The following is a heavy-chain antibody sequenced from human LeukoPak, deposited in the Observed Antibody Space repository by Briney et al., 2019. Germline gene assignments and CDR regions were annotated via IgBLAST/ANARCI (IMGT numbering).Heavy chain of an antibody. D-gene: IGHD3-10*01. CDR2: IYYSGST. J-gene: IGHJ6*02. CDR3: ARGYGSGSSHYYYGMDV. V-gene: IGHV4-59*01. CDR1: GGSMRSYY. Sequence: SETLCLTCSVSGGSMRSYYWSWTRQPPGKGLEWIGNIYYSGSTNYNPSLKSRVTVSVDTSKNQFSLKLSSVTAADTAVYYCARGYGSGSSHYYYGMDVWGQGTTVTVSS.